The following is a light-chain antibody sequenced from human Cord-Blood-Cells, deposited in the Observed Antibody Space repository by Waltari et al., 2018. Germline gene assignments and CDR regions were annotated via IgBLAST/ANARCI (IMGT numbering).Light chain of an antibody. CDR3: CSYAGSYTYVV. Sequence: QSALTQPRSVSGSPGQSVTISCTGTRSDVGGYNSVSWYQQHPGKPPKTMIYDVSKRPSGVPDRFSGSKSGNTASLTISGLQAEDEADYYCCSYAGSYTYVVFGGGTKLTVL. J-gene: IGLJ2*01. V-gene: IGLV2-11*01. CDR1: RSDVGGYNS. CDR2: DVS.